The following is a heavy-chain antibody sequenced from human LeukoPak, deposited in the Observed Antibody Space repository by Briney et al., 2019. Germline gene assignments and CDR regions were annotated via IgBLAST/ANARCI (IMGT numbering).Heavy chain of an antibody. V-gene: IGHV3-7*04. CDR3: ARGVYYDSSGYYYTPLDY. CDR1: GFTFSSYW. CDR2: IKQDGSEK. D-gene: IGHD3-22*01. J-gene: IGHJ4*02. Sequence: GGSLRLSCAASGFTFSSYWMSWVRQAPGKGLEWVANIKQDGSEKYFVDPVRGRFTISRDNAKNSLYLQMSSLRAEDTAVYYCARGVYYDSSGYYYTPLDYWGQGTLVTVSS.